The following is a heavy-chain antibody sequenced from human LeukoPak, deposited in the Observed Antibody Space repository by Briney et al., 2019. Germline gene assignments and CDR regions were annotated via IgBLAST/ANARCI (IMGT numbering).Heavy chain of an antibody. D-gene: IGHD6-13*01. CDR2: IIPIFGTA. CDR1: GGTFSSYA. V-gene: IGHV1-69*13. CDR3: ARSAAAGPEPYYFDY. Sequence: ASVKVSCKASGGTFSSYAISWVRQAPGQGLEWMEGIIPIFGTANYAQKFQGRVTITADESTGTAYMELSSLRSEDTAVYYCARSAAAGPEPYYFDYWGQGTLVTVSS. J-gene: IGHJ4*02.